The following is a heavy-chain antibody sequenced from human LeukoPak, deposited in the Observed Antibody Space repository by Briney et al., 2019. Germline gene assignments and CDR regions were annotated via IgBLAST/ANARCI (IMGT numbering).Heavy chain of an antibody. CDR1: GYSFTSYW. CDR2: IYPGDSDT. CDR3: ARRSTVVTADY. J-gene: IGHJ4*02. D-gene: IGHD4-23*01. V-gene: IGHV5-51*01. Sequence: GESLRISCKGSGYSFTSYWIGWVRQMPGKGLEWMGIIYPGDSDTRYSPSFQGQVTISADKSISTAYLQWGSLKASDTAMYYCARRSTVVTADYWGQGALVTVSS.